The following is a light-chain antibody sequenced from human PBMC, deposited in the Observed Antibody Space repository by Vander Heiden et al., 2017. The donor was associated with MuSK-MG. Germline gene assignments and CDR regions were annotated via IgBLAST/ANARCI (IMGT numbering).Light chain of an antibody. Sequence: IQLTQSPSSLSASVGDRVTITCRASQSISSYLNWYQQKPGKAPKLLIYAASSLQSVVPSRCSGRGSGTDFTLTISSLQPEDFATYYGQQTYSTPRWTFGQGTKVEIK. CDR3: QQTYSTPRWT. CDR1: QSISSY. V-gene: IGKV1-39*01. J-gene: IGKJ1*01. CDR2: AAS.